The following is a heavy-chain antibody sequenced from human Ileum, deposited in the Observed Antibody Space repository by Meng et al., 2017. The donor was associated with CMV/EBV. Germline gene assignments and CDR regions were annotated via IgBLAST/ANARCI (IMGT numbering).Heavy chain of an antibody. CDR2: INPKTGGT. J-gene: IGHJ6*02. V-gene: IGHV1-2*02. CDR1: GYTFNGYF. D-gene: IGHD3-16*01. Sequence: ASVKVSCKASGYTFNGYFMHWVRQAPGQGLEWMGWINPKTGGTNYAQEFQGRVTMTRDTSITTAYMELSSLRSDDTAVYYCARDFYGYGMDVWGQGTTVTVSS. CDR3: ARDFYGYGMDV.